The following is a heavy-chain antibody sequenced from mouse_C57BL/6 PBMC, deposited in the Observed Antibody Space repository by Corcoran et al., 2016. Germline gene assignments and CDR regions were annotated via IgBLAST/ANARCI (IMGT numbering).Heavy chain of an antibody. CDR3: ARYYYGSSSYWYFDV. Sequence: EVQLQQSGPELVKPGASVKIPCKASGYTFTDYNMDWVKQSHGKSLEWIGDINPNNGGTIYNQKFKGKPTLTVDKSSSTAYMELRSLTSEDTAVYYCARYYYGSSSYWYFDVWGTGTTVTVSS. V-gene: IGHV1-18*01. J-gene: IGHJ1*03. CDR1: GYTFTDYN. CDR2: INPNNGGT. D-gene: IGHD1-1*01.